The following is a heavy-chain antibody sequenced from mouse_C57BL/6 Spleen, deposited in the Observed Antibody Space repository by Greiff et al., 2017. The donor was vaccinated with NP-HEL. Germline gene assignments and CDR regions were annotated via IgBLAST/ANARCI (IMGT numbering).Heavy chain of an antibody. CDR3: TRSGDYDKGAIDY. J-gene: IGHJ4*01. D-gene: IGHD2-4*01. CDR1: GYTFNSYW. CDR2: IYHGNSDT. Sequence: EVHLVESGPVLARPGASVKMSCKTSGYTFNSYWMHWVKQRAGQGLEWIGAIYHGNSDTSYNQKLKGKAKLTAVTSASTADMELSSLTNEDSAVYYCTRSGDYDKGAIDYWGQGTSVPVSS. V-gene: IGHV1-5*01.